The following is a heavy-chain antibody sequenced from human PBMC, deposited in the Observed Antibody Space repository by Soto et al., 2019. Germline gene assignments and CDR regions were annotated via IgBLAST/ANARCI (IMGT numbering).Heavy chain of an antibody. V-gene: IGHV4-59*01. CDR1: GASISRYY. CDR2: LYNTGST. Sequence: QVRLQESGPGLVKPSETLSLTCTVSGASISRYYWSWIRQSPGKGLEWLGYLYNTGSTIYNPSLKSRGTISVDXSXNXXSRKMTCVTAADTAVYYCARGLWGYCGVDCCPLDGCGQGTTVTVSS. J-gene: IGHJ6*02. CDR3: ARGLWGYCGVDCCPLDG. D-gene: IGHD2-21*02.